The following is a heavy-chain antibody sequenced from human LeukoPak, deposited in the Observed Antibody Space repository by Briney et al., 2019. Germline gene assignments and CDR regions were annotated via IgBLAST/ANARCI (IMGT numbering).Heavy chain of an antibody. CDR2: INHSGST. J-gene: IGHJ4*02. D-gene: IGHD3-22*01. CDR3: ARGPHYYDSSGYYLRN. CDR1: GGSFSGYY. Sequence: SETLSLTCAVYGGSFSGYYWSWIRQPPGKGLEWIGEINHSGSTNYNPPLKSRVTISVDTSKNQFSLKLRSVTAADTAVYYCARGPHYYDSSGYYLRNWGQGTLVTVSS. V-gene: IGHV4-34*01.